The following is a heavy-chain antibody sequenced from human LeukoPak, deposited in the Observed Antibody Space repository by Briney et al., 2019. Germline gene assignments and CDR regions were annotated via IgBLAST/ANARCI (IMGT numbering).Heavy chain of an antibody. Sequence: ASVTVSCTASGYTFTSYDINWVRQATGQGLEWMGWMNPNSGNTGYAQKFQGRVTMTRNTSISTAYMELSSLRSEDTAVYYCARRQLRFLDIDYGGQGTLVTVSS. CDR3: ARRQLRFLDIDY. V-gene: IGHV1-8*01. J-gene: IGHJ4*02. D-gene: IGHD3-3*01. CDR2: MNPNSGNT. CDR1: GYTFTSYD.